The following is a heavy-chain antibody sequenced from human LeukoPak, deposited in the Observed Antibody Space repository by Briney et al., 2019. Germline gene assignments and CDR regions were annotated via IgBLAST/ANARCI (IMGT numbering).Heavy chain of an antibody. D-gene: IGHD2-2*01. V-gene: IGHV3-7*01. CDR2: IKQDRSEK. J-gene: IGHJ4*02. CDR1: GFLFSIYW. CDR3: ARGRHQTRY. Sequence: PGGSLTLFCAPSGFLFSIYWMSCVPHAPGKGLEWVANIKQDRSEKYYVDSVKGRFTISRDNAKNSLYLQMNSLRTEDTAVYYCARGRHQTRYWGQGTLVTVSS.